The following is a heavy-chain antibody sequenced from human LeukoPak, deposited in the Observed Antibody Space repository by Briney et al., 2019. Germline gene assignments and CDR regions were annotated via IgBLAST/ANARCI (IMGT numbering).Heavy chain of an antibody. J-gene: IGHJ1*01. Sequence: PSETLSLTCTVSGGSISSYYWSWIRQPPGKGLEWIGYIYYSGSTNYNPSLKSRVTISVGTSKNQFSLKLSSVTAADTAVYYCARVSGIAVAGPGEYFQHWGQGTLVTVSS. V-gene: IGHV4-59*01. D-gene: IGHD6-19*01. CDR1: GGSISSYY. CDR2: IYYSGST. CDR3: ARVSGIAVAGPGEYFQH.